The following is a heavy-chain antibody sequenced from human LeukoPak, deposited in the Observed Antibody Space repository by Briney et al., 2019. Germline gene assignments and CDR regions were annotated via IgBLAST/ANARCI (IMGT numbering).Heavy chain of an antibody. J-gene: IGHJ4*02. CDR2: IYYSGST. Sequence: SETLSLTCTVSGGSISGYYWSWIRQPPGKGLEWIGYIYYSGSTNYNPSLKSRVTISVDTSKNQFSLKLSSVTAADTAVYYCAGALLYSQGANFDYWGQGTLVTVSS. CDR3: AGALLYSQGANFDY. D-gene: IGHD5-18*01. V-gene: IGHV4-59*01. CDR1: GGSISGYY.